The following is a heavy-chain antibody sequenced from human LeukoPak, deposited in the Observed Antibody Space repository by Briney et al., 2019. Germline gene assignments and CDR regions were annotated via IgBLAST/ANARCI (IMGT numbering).Heavy chain of an antibody. CDR1: GFTFSSYG. J-gene: IGHJ4*02. Sequence: GGSLSLSWAAAGFTFSSYGMRWVRQAPGKGLGLVSIISGSGGSTNYADSVKGRFTISSDTSKTTLYLQINSMSSDNTTEYYCAKDRGYGSSTRCYAVHYFDYWGQGTKVTVSS. CDR3: AKDRGYGSSTRCYAVHYFDY. V-gene: IGHV3-23*01. CDR2: ISGSGGST. D-gene: IGHD2-2*01.